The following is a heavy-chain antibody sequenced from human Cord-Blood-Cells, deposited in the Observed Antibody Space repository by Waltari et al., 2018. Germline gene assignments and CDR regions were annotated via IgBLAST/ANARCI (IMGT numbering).Heavy chain of an antibody. J-gene: IGHJ3*02. CDR1: GGSISSHY. CDR2: IYYSGST. V-gene: IGHV4-59*11. CDR3: ARDMSSGYYGAFDI. D-gene: IGHD3-22*01. Sequence: QVQLQESGPGLVKPSETLSLTCTVSGGSISSHYWSWIRQPPGKGLEWIGYIYYSGSTNANPSLKSRVTISVDTSKNQFSLKLSSVTAADTAVYYCARDMSSGYYGAFDIWGQGTMVTVSS.